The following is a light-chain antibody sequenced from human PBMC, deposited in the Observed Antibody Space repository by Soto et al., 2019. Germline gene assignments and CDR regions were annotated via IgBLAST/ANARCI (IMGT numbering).Light chain of an antibody. V-gene: IGKV3-20*01. Sequence: EIVLTQLPGTLSLSPGERATLSCRASQSVGSNYLAWYQQRPGQPPNLLIFGASHRAPDIPDRFSGSGSGTDFTLTISRLEPEDFAVYYCQQYGSSIQTFGQGTKVEIK. CDR2: GAS. J-gene: IGKJ1*01. CDR1: QSVGSNY. CDR3: QQYGSSIQT.